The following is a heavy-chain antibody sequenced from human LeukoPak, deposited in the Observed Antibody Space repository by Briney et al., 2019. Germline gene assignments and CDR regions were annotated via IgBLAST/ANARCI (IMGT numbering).Heavy chain of an antibody. V-gene: IGHV4-34*01. J-gene: IGHJ4*02. Sequence: SSETLSLTCSVYGGSICAYCWRWIRQPPGKGLEWIGEINHSGSTNYNPSLKSRVTISVDTAKNQFSMKLSAVTAADSAVYYCASRAGGNFDYWGQGTLVTVSS. CDR1: GGSICAYC. CDR3: ASRAGGNFDY. D-gene: IGHD3-16*01. CDR2: INHSGST.